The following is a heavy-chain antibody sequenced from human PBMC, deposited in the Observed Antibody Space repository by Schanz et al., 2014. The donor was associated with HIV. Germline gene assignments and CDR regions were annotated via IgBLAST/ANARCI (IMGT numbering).Heavy chain of an antibody. CDR1: GYTFTGYY. D-gene: IGHD2-2*01. J-gene: IGHJ5*02. CDR2: INPNSGGT. CDR3: AREREYQLLRGWFDP. V-gene: IGHV1-2*02. Sequence: QVQLVQSGAEVKKPGASAKVSCKASGYTFTGYYMHWVRQAPGQGLEWMGWINPNSGGTNYAQKFQGRVTMTRDTSIAATYMELRRLRSDDTAVYYCAREREYQLLRGWFDPWGQGTLVTVSS.